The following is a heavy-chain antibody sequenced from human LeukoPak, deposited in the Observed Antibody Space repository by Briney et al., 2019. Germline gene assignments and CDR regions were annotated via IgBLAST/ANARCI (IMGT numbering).Heavy chain of an antibody. CDR1: GFTFSSYA. Sequence: GGSLRLSCAASGFTFSSYALSWVRQAPGKGLEWVSAISGSGGSTYYADSVKGWFTISRDNSKNTLYLQMNSLRAEDTAVYYCAKDREELLWFGELNRVDPWGQGTLVTISS. CDR2: ISGSGGST. V-gene: IGHV3-23*01. J-gene: IGHJ5*02. CDR3: AKDREELLWFGELNRVDP. D-gene: IGHD3-10*01.